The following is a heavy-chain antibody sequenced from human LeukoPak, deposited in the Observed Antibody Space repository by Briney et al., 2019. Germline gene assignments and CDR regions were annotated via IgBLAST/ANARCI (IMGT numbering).Heavy chain of an antibody. V-gene: IGHV4-59*01. Sequence: PSETLSLTCTVSGGSISNYYWSWIRQPPGKGLEWIGYIYSSGSTNYNPSLESRVTISLDTSNNQFSLRLTSVTAADTAVYYCARDGSNAFSSDSFDYWGQGALVTVSS. J-gene: IGHJ4*02. D-gene: IGHD3-22*01. CDR3: ARDGSNAFSSDSFDY. CDR2: IYSSGST. CDR1: GGSISNYY.